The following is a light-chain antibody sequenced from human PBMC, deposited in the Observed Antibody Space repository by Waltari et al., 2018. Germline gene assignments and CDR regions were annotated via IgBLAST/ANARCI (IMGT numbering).Light chain of an antibody. CDR3: QQYYSTPYT. J-gene: IGKJ2*01. Sequence: DVVMTQSPDSLAVSLGDRATINCTSGQGVFYSSNNKNCLAWYQQKPGQPPKLLIYWASTRESGVPDRFSGSGSGTDFTLTISSLQAEDVAVYYCQQYYSTPYTFGQGTKLEIK. CDR1: QGVFYSSNNKNC. V-gene: IGKV4-1*01. CDR2: WAS.